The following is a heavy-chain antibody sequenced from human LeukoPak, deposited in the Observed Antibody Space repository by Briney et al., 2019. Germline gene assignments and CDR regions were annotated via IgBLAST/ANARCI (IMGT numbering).Heavy chain of an antibody. CDR1: GGSISSSNW. V-gene: IGHV4-4*02. Sequence: SETLSLTCAVSGGSISSSNWWSWVRQPPGKGLEWIGEINHSGSTNYNPSLKSRVTISVDTSKNQFSLKLSSVTAADTAVYYCSRHLYYYYRDVGGKGTTFTISS. J-gene: IGHJ6*03. CDR3: SRHLYYYYRDV. CDR2: INHSGST.